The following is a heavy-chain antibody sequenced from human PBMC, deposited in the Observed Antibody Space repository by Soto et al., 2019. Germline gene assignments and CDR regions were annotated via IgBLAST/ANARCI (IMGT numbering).Heavy chain of an antibody. J-gene: IGHJ4*02. CDR3: ARRYGSCFDY. CDR1: GGSISSYY. CDR2: VHDSWGS. Sequence: SETLSLTCTVSGGSISSYYWSWIRQPPGKGLEWIGYVHDSWGSHYNPSLKSRVAISLDTSKSQFSLKLTSVTATDTAVYYCARRYGSCFDYWGQGTLVTVSS. D-gene: IGHD5-18*01. V-gene: IGHV4-59*08.